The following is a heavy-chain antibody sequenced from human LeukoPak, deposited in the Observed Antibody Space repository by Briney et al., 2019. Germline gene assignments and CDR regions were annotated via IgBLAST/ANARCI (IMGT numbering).Heavy chain of an antibody. V-gene: IGHV3-23*01. CDR2: VSADGTTP. J-gene: IGHJ4*02. CDR1: GFTFTDYA. CDR3: VKDGAQPGFYFDL. Sequence: GGSLRLSCDASGFTFTDYAMSWVRQAPGKGLEWVSAVSADGTTPLYIGSVRGRFAISRDNMRNILYLQMHDLRDGDTAVYFCVKDGAQPGFYFDLWGQGALVTVSS. D-gene: IGHD3-10*01.